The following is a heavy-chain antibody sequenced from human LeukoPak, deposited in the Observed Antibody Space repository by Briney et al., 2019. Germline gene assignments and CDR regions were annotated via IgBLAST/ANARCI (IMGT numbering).Heavy chain of an antibody. D-gene: IGHD3-9*01. V-gene: IGHV3-23*01. CDR2: ISGRDDST. J-gene: IGHJ4*02. CDR1: GFTFKNYA. Sequence: PGGSLRLSCAASGFTFKNYAMTWVRQAPGKGLQWVSAISGRDDSTYYADSVKGRFTISRDISKNTLFLQMNNLRADDTAAYYCAKWGDYDVLTGYYDSDYWGQGTLVTVSS. CDR3: AKWGDYDVLTGYYDSDY.